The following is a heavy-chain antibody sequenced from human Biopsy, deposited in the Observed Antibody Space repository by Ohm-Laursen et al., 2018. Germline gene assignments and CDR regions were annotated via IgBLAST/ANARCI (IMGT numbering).Heavy chain of an antibody. D-gene: IGHD1-1*01. CDR2: ISGYNGNT. CDR3: AADINVWNVNY. Sequence: ASVKVSCKASGYSFTSYGISWVRQAPGEGLKWMGRISGYNGNTNYAQNFQARVSMTEDTSTDTAYMELRSLRSEDTAVYYCAADINVWNVNYWGQGTQVTVSS. CDR1: GYSFTSYG. V-gene: IGHV1-18*01. J-gene: IGHJ4*02.